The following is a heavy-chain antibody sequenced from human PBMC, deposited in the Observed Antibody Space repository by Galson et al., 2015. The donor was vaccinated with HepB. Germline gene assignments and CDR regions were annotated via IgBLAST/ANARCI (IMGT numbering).Heavy chain of an antibody. Sequence: RLSCAASGFTFCDYAMHWVRQAPGKGLEWVSGISWNSGNIGYADSVKGRFTISRDNAKNSLYLQMNSLRPEDTALYYCAKGISGGRYSGDVYWGQGTLVTVSS. J-gene: IGHJ4*02. CDR2: ISWNSGNI. D-gene: IGHD1-26*01. CDR3: AKGISGGRYSGDVY. CDR1: GFTFCDYA. V-gene: IGHV3-9*01.